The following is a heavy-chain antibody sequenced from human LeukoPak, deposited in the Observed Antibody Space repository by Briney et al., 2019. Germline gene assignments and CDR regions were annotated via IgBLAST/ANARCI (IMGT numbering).Heavy chain of an antibody. CDR2: ISSSSSAI. Sequence: GGSLRLSCAASGFTFSTYAMKWVRQAPGKGLEWVSYISSSSSAIYYADSVRGRFTISRDNAKNSLYLQMNSLRAEDTAVYYCAKDNWDPSNWFDPWGQGTLVTVSS. CDR1: GFTFSTYA. D-gene: IGHD7-27*01. CDR3: AKDNWDPSNWFDP. V-gene: IGHV3-48*04. J-gene: IGHJ5*02.